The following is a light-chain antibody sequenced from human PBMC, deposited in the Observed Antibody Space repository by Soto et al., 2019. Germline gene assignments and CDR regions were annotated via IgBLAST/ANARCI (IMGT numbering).Light chain of an antibody. V-gene: IGLV2-18*02. CDR3: SSYTSTNTYV. J-gene: IGLJ1*01. CDR1: SSDVGSSDR. CDR2: EVT. Sequence: QSALTQPPSVSGSPGQPVTISCTGTSSDVGSSDRVSWYQQPPGTAPKLIIYEVTNRPSRVPDRFSGSKSGNTASLTISGLQAEDEADYYCSSYTSTNTYVFGTGTKVTVL.